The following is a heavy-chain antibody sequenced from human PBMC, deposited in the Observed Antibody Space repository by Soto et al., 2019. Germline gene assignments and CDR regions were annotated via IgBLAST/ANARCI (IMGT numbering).Heavy chain of an antibody. V-gene: IGHV4-31*03. D-gene: IGHD5-12*01. CDR2: SYYSGTT. CDR1: GGSISSGGYY. CDR3: ARDESATDALDI. Sequence: QVQLQESGPGLVKPSQTLSLTCTVSGGSISSGGYYWSWIRQNPGKGLEGIGYSYYSGTTNYHPSLKSRLTISVDTCKNQFSLKLNSMTAADTAVYYCARDESATDALDIWGQGTMVTVSS. J-gene: IGHJ3*02.